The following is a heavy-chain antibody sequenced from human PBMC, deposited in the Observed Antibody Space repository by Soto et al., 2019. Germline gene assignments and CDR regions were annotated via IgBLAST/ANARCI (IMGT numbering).Heavy chain of an antibody. V-gene: IGHV3-33*01. CDR2: IWYDGSNK. J-gene: IGHJ6*02. CDR3: ARDLYPYYYDSSWSQYGMDV. Sequence: GGSLRLSCAASGFTFSSYGMHWVRQAPGKGLEWVAVIWYDGSNKYYADSVKGRFTISRDNSKNTLYLQMNSLRAEDTAVYYCARDLYPYYYDSSWSQYGMDVWGQGTTVTVSS. D-gene: IGHD3-22*01. CDR1: GFTFSSYG.